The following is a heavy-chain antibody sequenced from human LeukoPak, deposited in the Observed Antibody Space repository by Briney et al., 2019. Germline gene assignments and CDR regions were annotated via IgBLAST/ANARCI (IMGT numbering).Heavy chain of an antibody. CDR2: IYYSGST. D-gene: IGHD6-19*01. CDR1: GGSISSSSYY. J-gene: IGHJ4*02. CDR3: ASLSKIAVALGY. V-gene: IGHV4-39*01. Sequence: MPSETLSLTCTVSGGSISSSSYYWGWIRQPPGKGLEWIGSIYYSGSTYYNPSLKSRVTISVDTSKDQFSLKLSSVTAADTAVYYCASLSKIAVALGYWGQGTLVTVSS.